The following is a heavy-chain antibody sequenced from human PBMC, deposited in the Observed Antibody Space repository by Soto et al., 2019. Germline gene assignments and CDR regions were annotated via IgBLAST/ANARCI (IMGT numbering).Heavy chain of an antibody. CDR3: TRDPEGDLDFDY. CDR1: GFIFSDYG. J-gene: IGHJ4*02. V-gene: IGHV3-48*01. D-gene: IGHD2-21*02. CDR2: INAPSTST. Sequence: EVHLVESGGGLVQPGGSLRLSCAASGFIFSDYGLTWVRQAPGKGLEWVSHINAPSTSTLYADSVRGRFTISRDNAKNSVYLQMSSLSGEDTAVYYCTRDPEGDLDFDYWGQGTLVTVSS.